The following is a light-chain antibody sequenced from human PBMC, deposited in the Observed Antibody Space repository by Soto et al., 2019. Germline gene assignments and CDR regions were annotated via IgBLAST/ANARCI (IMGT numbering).Light chain of an antibody. Sequence: EIVLTQSPATLSLSPGERATLSCRASQSVSNYLAWYQQKPGQVPRLLIYDASNRATGIPARFSGSGSGTDFTHTISSLEPEDFAVYYCQHRGNWPLGGTFGQGTRLEIK. CDR1: QSVSNY. CDR2: DAS. CDR3: QHRGNWPLGGT. J-gene: IGKJ5*01. V-gene: IGKV3-11*01.